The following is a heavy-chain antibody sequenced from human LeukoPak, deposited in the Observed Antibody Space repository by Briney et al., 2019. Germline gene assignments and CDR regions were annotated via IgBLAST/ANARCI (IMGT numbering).Heavy chain of an antibody. CDR3: ARDPVIVVATGYFDL. J-gene: IGHJ2*01. D-gene: IGHD3-22*01. Sequence: GGSLRLSCAASGFTFDDYGMHWVRQAPGKGLEWVSGISWNSGSIGYADSVKGRFTISRDNAKNTLYLQMNSLRAEDTAVYYCARDPVIVVATGYFDLWGRGTLVTVSS. CDR2: ISWNSGSI. CDR1: GFTFDDYG. V-gene: IGHV3-9*01.